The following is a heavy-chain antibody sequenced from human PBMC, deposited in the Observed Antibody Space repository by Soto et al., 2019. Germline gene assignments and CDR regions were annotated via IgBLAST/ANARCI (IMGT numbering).Heavy chain of an antibody. V-gene: IGHV3-9*01. CDR1: GYSFEDYS. J-gene: IGHJ4*02. CDR3: VGGSWFD. D-gene: IGHD2-15*01. Sequence: EVQLVESGVDMVQPGRSLKLSGVGSGYSFEDYSMNWVRQAPGKGLEWVSGISWNGNFTGYADSVKGRFTISRDNAKNSLFLQMRSLSLEDTALYYCVGGSWFDWGQGTLVTVSS. CDR2: ISWNGNFT.